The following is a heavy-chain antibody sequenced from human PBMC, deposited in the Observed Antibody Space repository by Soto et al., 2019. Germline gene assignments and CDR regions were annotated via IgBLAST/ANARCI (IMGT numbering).Heavy chain of an antibody. CDR2: IYYSGST. J-gene: IGHJ6*02. V-gene: IGHV4-59*01. CDR3: ARDRYDFWSGSLYYYYGMDV. CDR1: GGSISSYY. D-gene: IGHD3-3*01. Sequence: QVQLQESGPGLVKPSETLSLTCTVSGGSISSYYWSWIRQPPGKGLEWIGYIYYSGSTNYSPSLKSRVTISVDTSKNQCSLKLSSVTAADTAVYYCARDRYDFWSGSLYYYYGMDVWGQGTTVTVSS.